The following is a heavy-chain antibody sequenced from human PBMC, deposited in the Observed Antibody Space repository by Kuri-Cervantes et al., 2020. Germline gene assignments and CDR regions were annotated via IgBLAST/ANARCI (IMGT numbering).Heavy chain of an antibody. CDR3: ARVFRSGYYYLYAFDI. J-gene: IGHJ3*02. CDR2: IYHSGST. V-gene: IGHV4-4*02. Sequence: SETLSLTCAVSGGSISSSNWWSWVRQPPGKGLEWIGEIYHSGSTYYNPSLKSRVTIPVDTSKNQFSLKLSSVTAADTAVYYCARVFRSGYYYLYAFDIWGQGTMVTVSS. CDR1: GGSISSSNW. D-gene: IGHD3-22*01.